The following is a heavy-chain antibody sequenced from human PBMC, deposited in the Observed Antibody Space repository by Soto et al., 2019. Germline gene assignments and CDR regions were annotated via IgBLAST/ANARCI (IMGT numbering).Heavy chain of an antibody. J-gene: IGHJ4*02. Sequence: PGGSLRLSCAASRFSFSSYIMYWVRQAPGKGLAWVAGISYDGSNKYYADSVKGRFTISRDNSKNTLYLQMNSLRAEDTAVYYCARDRKGYDFWSGYYMPHYWGQGTLVTVSS. CDR1: RFSFSSYI. CDR3: ARDRKGYDFWSGYYMPHY. V-gene: IGHV3-30-3*01. D-gene: IGHD3-3*01. CDR2: ISYDGSNK.